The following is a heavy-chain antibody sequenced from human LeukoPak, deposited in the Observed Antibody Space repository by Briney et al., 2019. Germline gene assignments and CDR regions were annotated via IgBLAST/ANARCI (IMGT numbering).Heavy chain of an antibody. Sequence: GGSLRLSCAASGFTFSSYNMNWVRQAPGKGLEWVSSISSSSSYIYYADSVKGRFTISRDNAKNSLYLQMNSLRAEDTAVYYCARDVDTAMVAWGQGTLVTVSS. D-gene: IGHD5-18*01. CDR2: ISSSSSYI. J-gene: IGHJ5*02. CDR1: GFTFSSYN. CDR3: ARDVDTAMVA. V-gene: IGHV3-21*01.